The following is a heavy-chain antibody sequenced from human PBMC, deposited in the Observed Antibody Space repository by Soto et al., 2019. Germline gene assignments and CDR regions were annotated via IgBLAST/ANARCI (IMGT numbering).Heavy chain of an antibody. CDR1: GGSISSYY. V-gene: IGHV4-59*01. CDR3: VSDRGTGVSNIAADYNCDYLDV. D-gene: IGHD1-1*01. Sequence: SETLSLTCTVSGGSISSYYWSWIRQPPGKGLEWIGYIYYSGSTNYNPSLKTRVTISIDTSKNQFSLNLSSVTAADTAVYYCVSDRGTGVSNIAADYNCDYLDVWGMGTTVTVSS. CDR2: IYYSGST. J-gene: IGHJ6*03.